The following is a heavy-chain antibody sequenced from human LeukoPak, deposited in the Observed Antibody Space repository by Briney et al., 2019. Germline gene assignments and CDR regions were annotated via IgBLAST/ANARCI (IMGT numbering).Heavy chain of an antibody. CDR2: IIPIFGTA. V-gene: IGHV1-69*05. CDR3: AAQRGTAMVSRSYYYYSMDV. J-gene: IGHJ6*03. CDR1: GGTFSNYA. Sequence: LVKVSCKASGGTFSNYAISWVRQAPGQGLEWMGVIIPIFGTANYAQRFQGRVTITTDESTSTAYMELSSLRSEDTDVYYCAAQRGTAMVSRSYYYYSMDVWGKGTTVTVSS. D-gene: IGHD5-18*01.